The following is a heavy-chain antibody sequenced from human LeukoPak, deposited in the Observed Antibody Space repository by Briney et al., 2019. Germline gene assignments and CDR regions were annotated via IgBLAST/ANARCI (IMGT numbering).Heavy chain of an antibody. J-gene: IGHJ6*03. CDR2: INPNSGGT. CDR3: ARNFRVGATKYYYYYMDV. CDR1: GYTFTGYY. D-gene: IGHD1-26*01. V-gene: IGHV1-2*02. Sequence: ASVKVSCKASGYTFTGYYMHWVRQAPGQGLEWMGWINPNSGGTNYAQKFQGRVTMTRDTSISTAYMELSRLRSDDTAVYYCARNFRVGATKYYYYYMDVWGKGTTVTVSS.